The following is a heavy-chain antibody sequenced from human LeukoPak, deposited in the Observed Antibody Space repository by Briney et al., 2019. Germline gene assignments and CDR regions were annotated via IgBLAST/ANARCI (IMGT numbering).Heavy chain of an antibody. Sequence: GSLRLSCAASGFTFDDYGMSWVRQAPGKGLEWVSYISSSGSTIYYADSVKGRFTISRDNAKNSLYLQMNSLRAEDTAVYYCARRGPMGFYYGAGSSYFDYWGQGTLVTVSS. V-gene: IGHV3-48*03. D-gene: IGHD3-10*01. CDR3: ARRGPMGFYYGAGSSYFDY. CDR1: GFTFDDYG. CDR2: ISSSGSTI. J-gene: IGHJ4*02.